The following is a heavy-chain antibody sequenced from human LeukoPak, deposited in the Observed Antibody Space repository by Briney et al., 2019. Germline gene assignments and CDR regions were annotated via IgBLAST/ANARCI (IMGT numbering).Heavy chain of an antibody. D-gene: IGHD5-18*01. CDR2: ISSSGSAL. Sequence: PGGSLRLSCVASGFTFSNYDMNWVRQAPGKGLEWVSYISSSGSALYYADSVKGRFTISRDNSKNTLYLQMNSLRAEDTAVYYCAKDPGVDTAHFDYWGQGTLVTVSS. CDR3: AKDPGVDTAHFDY. V-gene: IGHV3-48*01. CDR1: GFTFSNYD. J-gene: IGHJ4*02.